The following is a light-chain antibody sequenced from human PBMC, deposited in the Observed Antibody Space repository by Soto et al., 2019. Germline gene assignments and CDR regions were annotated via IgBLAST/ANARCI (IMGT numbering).Light chain of an antibody. CDR3: QEYHSPPFT. Sequence: IQMTQSPSSLSASVGDTVTITCRASQGIRNDLGWYQQKPGKAPNLLIYAASSLQSGVPSHFSGSGSGTDFTLTISSLQPEDVATYYCQEYHSPPFTFGPGTKVDIK. CDR2: AAS. J-gene: IGKJ3*01. V-gene: IGKV1-27*01. CDR1: QGIRND.